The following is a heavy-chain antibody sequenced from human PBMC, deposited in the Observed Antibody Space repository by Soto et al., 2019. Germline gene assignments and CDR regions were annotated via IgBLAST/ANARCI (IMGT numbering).Heavy chain of an antibody. CDR2: ISSSSSYI. CDR1: GFTFSSYS. CDR3: ARGPTVTSSDFDY. Sequence: GGSLRLSCAASGFTFSSYSMNWVRQAPGKGLEWVSSISSSSSYIYYADSVKGRFTISRDNAKNSLYLQMNSLRAEDTAVYYCARGPTVTSSDFDYWGQGTLVTVSS. D-gene: IGHD4-17*01. J-gene: IGHJ4*02. V-gene: IGHV3-21*01.